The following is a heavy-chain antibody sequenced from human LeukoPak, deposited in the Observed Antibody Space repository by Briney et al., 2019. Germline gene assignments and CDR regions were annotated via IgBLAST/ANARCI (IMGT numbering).Heavy chain of an antibody. Sequence: SETLSLTCTVSGGSISSYYWSWIRQPPGKGLEWIGSIYYSGSTYYNPSLKSRVTISVDTSKNQFSLKLSSVTAADTAVYYCARDVVPAAMYEYNWFDPWGQGTLVTVSS. CDR1: GGSISSYY. D-gene: IGHD2-2*01. J-gene: IGHJ5*02. V-gene: IGHV4-59*12. CDR2: IYYSGST. CDR3: ARDVVPAAMYEYNWFDP.